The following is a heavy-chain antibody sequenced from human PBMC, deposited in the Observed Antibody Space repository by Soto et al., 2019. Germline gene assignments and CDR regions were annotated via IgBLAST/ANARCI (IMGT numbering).Heavy chain of an antibody. J-gene: IGHJ4*02. CDR3: AKDRTFGPPLVRFDS. CDR2: ISGSGGST. Sequence: PGGSLRLSCGASGFTFSVYSMTWVRQAPGKGLEWVATISGSGGSTYYADSVKGRFTISRDNSKTTLHLQMKILRVEYTDIYYCAKDRTFGPPLVRFDSWGQGTLVTVSS. D-gene: IGHD6-6*01. V-gene: IGHV3-23*01. CDR1: GFTFSVYS.